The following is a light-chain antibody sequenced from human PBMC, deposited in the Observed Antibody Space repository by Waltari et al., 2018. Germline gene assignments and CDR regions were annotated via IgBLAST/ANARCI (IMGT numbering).Light chain of an antibody. V-gene: IGLV2-14*03. Sequence: SALTQPASVSGSPGQSITISCTGTRSDVGFYNYVSWYQHHPGKAPKLMSYDVSERPSGVSNRFSGSKSGNTASLSISGLQAEDESDYYCNSYAGSSSWVFGGGTKLTVL. CDR1: RSDVGFYNY. CDR2: DVS. J-gene: IGLJ3*02. CDR3: NSYAGSSSWV.